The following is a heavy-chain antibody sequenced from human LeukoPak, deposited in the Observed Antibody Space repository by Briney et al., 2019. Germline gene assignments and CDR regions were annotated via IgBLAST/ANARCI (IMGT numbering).Heavy chain of an antibody. Sequence: AGGSLRLSCAVSGLTVSNNYMSWVRQAPGKGLEWVSVIYSGGSTYYADSVEGRFTISRDNSKNTVYLQMNSLRDEDTAVYYCARNVGYWGQGTLVTVSS. CDR1: GLTVSNNY. CDR2: IYSGGST. V-gene: IGHV3-53*01. J-gene: IGHJ4*02. CDR3: ARNVGY. D-gene: IGHD1-26*01.